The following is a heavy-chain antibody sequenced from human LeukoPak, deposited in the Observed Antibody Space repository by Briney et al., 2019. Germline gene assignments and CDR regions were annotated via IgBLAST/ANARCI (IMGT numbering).Heavy chain of an antibody. V-gene: IGHV1-46*01. CDR3: ARAPGVIVVVPAAMGGDY. CDR2: INPNGGST. D-gene: IGHD2-2*01. Sequence: ASVKVSFKASGYTFTSYYMHWVRQAPAQGLEWMGIINPNGGSTSYAQKFQGRVAMTRDTSTSTVYMELSSLRSEDTAVYYCARAPGVIVVVPAAMGGDYWGQGTLVTVSS. J-gene: IGHJ4*02. CDR1: GYTFTSYY.